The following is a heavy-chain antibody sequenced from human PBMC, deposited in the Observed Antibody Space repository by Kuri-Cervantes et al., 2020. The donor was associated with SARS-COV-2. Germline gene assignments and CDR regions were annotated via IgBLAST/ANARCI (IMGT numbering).Heavy chain of an antibody. CDR3: ASTPESGPYYYYYGMDV. CDR1: VGSFRSYA. CDR2: IIPIFGTA. J-gene: IGHJ6*02. D-gene: IGHD6-25*01. Sequence: SVNVSCKASVGSFRSYAISGVRQAPGQGLAWMGGIIPIFGTANYAQKFQGRVTITADKATSTAYMELSSLRSEDTAVYYCASTPESGPYYYYYGMDVWGQGTTVTVSS. V-gene: IGHV1-69*06.